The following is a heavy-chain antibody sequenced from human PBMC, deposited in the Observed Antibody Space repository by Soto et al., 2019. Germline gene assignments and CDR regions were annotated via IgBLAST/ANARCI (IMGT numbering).Heavy chain of an antibody. J-gene: IGHJ6*02. CDR1: GYTFTGYY. V-gene: IGHV1-2*02. D-gene: IGHD1-26*01. Sequence: VASVKVSCKASGYTFTGYYVHWVRQAPGQGLEWMGWINPNSGDTYLAQRFQGRVTMNRDTSIGTAYMEPRGLTSDDTAEYYCAKGGAIVAAGTRVYLYNAMDVWGQGTTVTVSS. CDR2: INPNSGDT. CDR3: AKGGAIVAAGTRVYLYNAMDV.